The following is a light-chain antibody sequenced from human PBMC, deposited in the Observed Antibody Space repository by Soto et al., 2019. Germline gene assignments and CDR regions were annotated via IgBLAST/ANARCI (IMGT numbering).Light chain of an antibody. V-gene: IGKV4-1*01. J-gene: IGKJ1*01. Sequence: EIVMTQSPDSLAVSLGERATINCKSSQSVLYSSNNNNYLAWYQQKPGQPPKLLIYWASTRESGVPDRFSGSGSGTDFTLTISSLQAEDVAVYYCQQYYSTPPTFGQGTKVEIK. CDR2: WAS. CDR3: QQYYSTPPT. CDR1: QSVLYSSNNNNY.